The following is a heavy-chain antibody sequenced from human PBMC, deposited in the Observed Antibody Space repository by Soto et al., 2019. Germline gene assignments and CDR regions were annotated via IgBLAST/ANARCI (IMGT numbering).Heavy chain of an antibody. V-gene: IGHV1-8*01. CDR2: MSPNSANT. CDR1: GYTFTSHD. J-gene: IGHJ6*02. D-gene: IGHD1-1*01. Sequence: ASVKVSCKASGYTFTSHDINWVRQATGQGLEWMGWMSPNSANTGYAQKFQGKVTMTRNTAMSTAYMDLNSLRSEDTAVYYCARDGERDTGLNFYYYLHGMDAWGQGTRVTVSS. CDR3: ARDGERDTGLNFYYYLHGMDA.